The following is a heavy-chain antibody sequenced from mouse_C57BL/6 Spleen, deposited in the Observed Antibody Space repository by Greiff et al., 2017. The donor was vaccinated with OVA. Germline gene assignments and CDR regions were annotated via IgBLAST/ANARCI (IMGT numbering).Heavy chain of an antibody. CDR3: ARSGGYPWFAY. V-gene: IGHV1-81*01. CDR1: GYTFTSYG. CDR2: IYPRSGNT. D-gene: IGHD2-2*01. J-gene: IGHJ3*01. Sequence: QVQLKESGAELARPGASVKLSCKASGYTFTSYGISWVKQRTGQGLEWIGEIYPRSGNTYYNEKFKGKATLTADKSSSTAYMELRSLTSEDSAVDFCARSGGYPWFAYWGQGTLVTVSA.